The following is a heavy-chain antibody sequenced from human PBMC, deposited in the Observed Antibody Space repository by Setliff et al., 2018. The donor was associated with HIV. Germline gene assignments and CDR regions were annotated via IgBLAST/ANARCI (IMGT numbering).Heavy chain of an antibody. CDR2: IHYTGST. CDR3: AKTIGRYFDIFDN. CDR1: GFTFSSYE. V-gene: IGHV4-59*08. J-gene: IGHJ4*02. D-gene: IGHD3-9*01. Sequence: SETLRLSCAASGFTFSSYEMTWIRQPPGKGLEWLGYIHYTGSTNYNPSLRSRVTISLDTSKNQFSLKLNSVTAADTAVYYCAKTIGRYFDIFDNWGQGTLVTVSS.